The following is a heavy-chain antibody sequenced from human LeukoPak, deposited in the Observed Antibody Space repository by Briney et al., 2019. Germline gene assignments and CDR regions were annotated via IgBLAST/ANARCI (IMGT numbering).Heavy chain of an antibody. V-gene: IGHV4-34*01. D-gene: IGHD2-15*01. CDR3: ARKDSYYFDY. J-gene: IGHJ4*01. Sequence: PSETLSLTCAVYGGSFSGYYWSWIRQPPGKGLEWIGEINHSGSTNYNPSLKSRVTISVDTSKNQFSLKLSSVTAADTAVYYCARKDSYYFDYWGHGTLVTVSS. CDR1: GGSFSGYY. CDR2: INHSGST.